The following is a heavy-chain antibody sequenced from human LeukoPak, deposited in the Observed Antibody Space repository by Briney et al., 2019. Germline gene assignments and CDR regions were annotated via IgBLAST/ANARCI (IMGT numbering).Heavy chain of an antibody. CDR3: TKHQFYYDRGGFDP. J-gene: IGHJ5*02. D-gene: IGHD3-22*01. Sequence: GGSLRLSCAASGFSFSDYGMHWVRQAPGKGLEWVAVISYDGSGKNFPDSVKGRFTISRDNSKNTLYLQMNSLRAEDTAVYYCTKHQFYYDRGGFDPWGQGTLVTVSS. CDR1: GFSFSDYG. V-gene: IGHV3-30*18. CDR2: ISYDGSGK.